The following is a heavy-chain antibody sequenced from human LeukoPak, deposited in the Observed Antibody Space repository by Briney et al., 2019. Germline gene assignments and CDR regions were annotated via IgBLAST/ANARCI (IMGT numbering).Heavy chain of an antibody. CDR1: GFSLSTSAVG. D-gene: IGHD1-26*01. CDR2: IYYSGST. CDR3: ARGNAGATRGSDH. J-gene: IGHJ4*02. Sequence: SGPTLVNPTQTLTLTCTFSGFSLSTSAVGVGWMRQPPGEALEWLGYIYYSGSTNYNPSLKSRVTISVDTSKNQFSLKLSSVTAADTAVYYCARGNAGATRGSDHWGQGTLVTVSS. V-gene: IGHV4-61*08.